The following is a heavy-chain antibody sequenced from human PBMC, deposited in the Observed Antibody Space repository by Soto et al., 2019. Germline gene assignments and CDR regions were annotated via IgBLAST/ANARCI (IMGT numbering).Heavy chain of an antibody. Sequence: GGSLRLSCVASGFTFISSFMGWVRQAPGKGLEWVANINQDGGGTYYVDSVEGRFTISRDNAKDSLYLQMDSLRGEDTAVYYCARYFRGSGRYFFDYWGQGTLVTVSS. J-gene: IGHJ4*02. CDR2: INQDGGGT. V-gene: IGHV3-7*03. CDR3: ARYFRGSGRYFFDY. D-gene: IGHD6-19*01. CDR1: GFTFISSF.